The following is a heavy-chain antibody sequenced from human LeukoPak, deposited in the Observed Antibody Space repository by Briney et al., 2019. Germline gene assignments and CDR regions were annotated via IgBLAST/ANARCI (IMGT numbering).Heavy chain of an antibody. CDR1: GGSFSGYY. D-gene: IGHD1-26*01. CDR3: ARGGSGSYYGYSDY. V-gene: IGHV4-34*01. Sequence: SETLSLTCAVYGGSFSGYYWSWLRQPPGKGREGIGEINHSGSTNYNPSLKSRVTISVDTSKNQFSLKLSSVTAADTAVYYCARGGSGSYYGYSDYWGQGTLVTVSS. J-gene: IGHJ4*02. CDR2: INHSGST.